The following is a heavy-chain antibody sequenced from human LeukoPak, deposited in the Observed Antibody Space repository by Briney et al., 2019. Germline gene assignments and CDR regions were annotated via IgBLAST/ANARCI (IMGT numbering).Heavy chain of an antibody. CDR3: ARGSHYYDSSGYFVVGLFDY. CDR2: ISAYNGNT. D-gene: IGHD3-22*01. J-gene: IGHJ4*02. CDR1: GYTFTSYG. V-gene: IGHV1-18*01. Sequence: ASVKVSCKASGYTFTSYGISWVRQAPGQGLEWMGWISAYNGNTNYAQKLQGRVTMTTDTSTSTAYMELRSLRSDDTAVYYCARGSHYYDSSGYFVVGLFDYWGQGTLVTVSS.